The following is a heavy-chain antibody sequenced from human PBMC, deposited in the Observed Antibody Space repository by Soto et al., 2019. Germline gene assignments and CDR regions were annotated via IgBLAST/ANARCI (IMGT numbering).Heavy chain of an antibody. CDR3: ARDHFTMVRGGPLY. Sequence: EVQLVESGGGLVQPGGSLRLSCAASGFTFSSYWMSWVRQAPGKGLEWVANIKQDGSEKYYVDSVKGRFTISRDNAKNSLYLQMTSLRAEDTAVYYCARDHFTMVRGGPLYWGQGTLVTVSS. V-gene: IGHV3-7*04. CDR2: IKQDGSEK. CDR1: GFTFSSYW. D-gene: IGHD3-10*01. J-gene: IGHJ4*02.